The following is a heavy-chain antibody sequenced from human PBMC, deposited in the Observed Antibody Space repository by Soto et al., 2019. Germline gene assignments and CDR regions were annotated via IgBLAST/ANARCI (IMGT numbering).Heavy chain of an antibody. CDR2: ISSSGSYI. Sequence: GGSLRLSCAASGFIFSTYSMNWVRQAPGKGLEWVSSISSSGSYIYYADSVKGRFTISRDNAKNSLYLQMNSLRAEDTAVYYCARYDSSGYYWPYYYYGMDLWGQGTTVTVSS. CDR3: ARYDSSGYYWPYYYYGMDL. CDR1: GFIFSTYS. V-gene: IGHV3-21*01. J-gene: IGHJ6*02. D-gene: IGHD3-22*01.